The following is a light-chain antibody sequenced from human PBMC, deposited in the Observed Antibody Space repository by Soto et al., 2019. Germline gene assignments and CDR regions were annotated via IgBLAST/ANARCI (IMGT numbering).Light chain of an antibody. CDR3: ASWDDSLSETV. V-gene: IGLV1-47*01. Sequence: QPVLTQPPSLSGTPGQRVTISCSGSNFNVKNNYVYWYQQFAGTAPKLLIYSNNRRPSGVPGRFSGSKSGSSASLAISGLRPEDEADYYCASWDDSLSETVFGGCTQLTVL. J-gene: IGLJ7*01. CDR2: SNN. CDR1: NFNVKNNY.